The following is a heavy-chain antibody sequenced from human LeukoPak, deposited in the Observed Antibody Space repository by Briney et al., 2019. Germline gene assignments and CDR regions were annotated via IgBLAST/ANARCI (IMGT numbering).Heavy chain of an antibody. CDR1: GGTFSSYA. V-gene: IGHV1-69*05. CDR2: IIPIFGTA. Sequence: SVKVSCKASGGTFSSYAISWVRQAPGQGLEWMGRIIPIFGTANYTQKFQGRVTITTDESTSTAYMELSSLRSEDTAVYYCARDPLRDHVWGSYFDWGQGTLVTVSS. CDR3: ARDPLRDHVWGSYFD. J-gene: IGHJ4*02. D-gene: IGHD3-16*01.